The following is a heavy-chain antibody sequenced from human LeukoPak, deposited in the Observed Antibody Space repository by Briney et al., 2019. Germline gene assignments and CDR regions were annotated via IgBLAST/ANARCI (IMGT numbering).Heavy chain of an antibody. V-gene: IGHV3-48*02. D-gene: IGHD1-26*01. CDR3: ARETAYSFDY. CDR1: GFTFRSYS. Sequence: GGSLRLSCAASGFTFRSYSMNWVRQAPGKGLEWISYISSSSSTVYYADSVKGRFTISRDNAKNSLYLQMNSLRDEDTAVYYCARETAYSFDYWGQGTLVTVSS. CDR2: ISSSSSTV. J-gene: IGHJ4*02.